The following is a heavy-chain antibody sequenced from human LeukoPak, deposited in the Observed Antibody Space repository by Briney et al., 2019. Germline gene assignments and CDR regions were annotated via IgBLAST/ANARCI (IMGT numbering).Heavy chain of an antibody. D-gene: IGHD3-10*01. CDR2: IQQDGSEK. V-gene: IGHV3-7*05. J-gene: IGHJ3*02. Sequence: PGGSLRLSCAAALFTLSSNWMSSVREAPGKGLQWVAHIQQDGSEKYYVDSVNGRMTISRDNAKKSLYLQMNSLRGEDTAVYYCARGLGINGLALDMWGQGTMVTVSS. CDR1: LFTLSSNW. CDR3: ARGLGINGLALDM.